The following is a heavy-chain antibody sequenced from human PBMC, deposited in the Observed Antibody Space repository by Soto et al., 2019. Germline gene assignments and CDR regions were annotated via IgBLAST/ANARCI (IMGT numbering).Heavy chain of an antibody. CDR3: ARHDYPPVAGTCNY. CDR1: GYIFTKSW. J-gene: IGHJ4*02. D-gene: IGHD6-19*01. CDR2: IDPSDSYS. V-gene: IGHV5-10-1*01. Sequence: PGESLKISCQGSGYIFTKSWISWVRQMPGKGLEWMARIDPSDSYSDYSPSFRGHVTMSVDKSTSTVHLQWTSLEASDTAIYYCARHDYPPVAGTCNYWGQGTQVTVS.